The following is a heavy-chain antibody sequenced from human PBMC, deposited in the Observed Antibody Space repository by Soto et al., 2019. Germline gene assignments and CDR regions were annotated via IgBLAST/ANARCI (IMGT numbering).Heavy chain of an antibody. CDR3: ARAPSYYYDSSGYYWA. CDR1: GFTFIHNA. V-gene: IGHV3-33*01. J-gene: IGHJ5*02. CDR2: LWYDGSNK. Sequence: GGSLRRSCVPCGFTFIHNAMNWVRQAQSKGLEWVAVLWYDGSNKYYAVCVKGRFTISRDNSKNTLYLQMNSLRSEDTAVYYCARAPSYYYDSSGYYWAWGQGTLVTVSS. D-gene: IGHD3-22*01.